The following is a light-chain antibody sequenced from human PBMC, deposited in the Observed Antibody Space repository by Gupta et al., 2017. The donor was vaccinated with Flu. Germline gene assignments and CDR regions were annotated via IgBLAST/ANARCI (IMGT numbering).Light chain of an antibody. CDR1: SSNIESDA. V-gene: IGLV1-44*01. CDR2: SNN. CDR3: AAWDDRMNGLI. Sequence: SSSNIESDAVNWYQQLTGAAPKLLIYSNNQRPSGVPGRFSGSKSGTSASLALSGLQSEDEADYYCAAWDDRMNGLIFGGGTRLTVL. J-gene: IGLJ2*01.